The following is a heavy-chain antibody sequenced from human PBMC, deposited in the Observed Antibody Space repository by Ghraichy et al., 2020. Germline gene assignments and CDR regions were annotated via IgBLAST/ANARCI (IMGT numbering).Heavy chain of an antibody. CDR1: GFTFSSYA. CDR3: AKTHSRCSSISGYNVDY. D-gene: IGHD2-2*02. V-gene: IGHV3-23*01. J-gene: IGHJ4*01. Sequence: GGSLRLSCAASGFTFSSYAMSWVRQAPGKGLEWVSAISGSGGSTYYADSVKGRFTISRDNSKNTLYLQMNSLRAEDTAVYYCAKTHSRCSSISGYNVDYRGQGNLVTVTP. CDR2: ISGSGGST.